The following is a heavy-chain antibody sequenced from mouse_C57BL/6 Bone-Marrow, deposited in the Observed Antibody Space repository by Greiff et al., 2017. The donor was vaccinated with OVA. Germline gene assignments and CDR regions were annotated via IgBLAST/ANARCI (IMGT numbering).Heavy chain of an antibody. Sequence: VQLQQPGAELVKPGASVKLSCKASGYTFTSYWMQWVKPRPGQGLEWIGEIDPADSYTNYNQKFKGKATLTVDPSSSTAYMQLSSLTSEDSAVYYCARTPFYDPFDYWGQGTTLTVSS. CDR3: ARTPFYDPFDY. D-gene: IGHD2-12*01. CDR2: IDPADSYT. V-gene: IGHV1-50*01. CDR1: GYTFTSYW. J-gene: IGHJ2*01.